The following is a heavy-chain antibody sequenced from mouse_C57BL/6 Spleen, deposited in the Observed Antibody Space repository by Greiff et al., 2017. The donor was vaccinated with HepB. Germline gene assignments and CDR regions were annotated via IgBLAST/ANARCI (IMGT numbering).Heavy chain of an antibody. CDR1: GYTFTDYY. Sequence: EVQLQQSGPELVKPGASVKISCKASGYTFTDYYMNWVKQSHGKSLEWIGDINPNNGGTSYNQKFKGKATLTVDKSSSTAYMELRSLTSEDSAVYYCARGIDWYVDVWGTGTTVTVSS. CDR3: ARGIDWYVDV. J-gene: IGHJ1*03. V-gene: IGHV1-26*01. CDR2: INPNNGGT.